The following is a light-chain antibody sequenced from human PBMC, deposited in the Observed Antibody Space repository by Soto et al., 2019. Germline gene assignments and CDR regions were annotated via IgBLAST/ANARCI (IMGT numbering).Light chain of an antibody. Sequence: DIVMTQSPLSLPVTPGEPASISCRSSQSLLHSNGYNYLDWYLQKPGQSPQLLIYDTSIRATGVPARFSGSRSGAEFTLTISRLQCEDFAVYYCQHYVTWPLTFGGGTKVESK. CDR2: DTS. J-gene: IGKJ4*01. CDR3: QHYVTWPLT. V-gene: IGKV2-28*01. CDR1: QSLLHSNGYNY.